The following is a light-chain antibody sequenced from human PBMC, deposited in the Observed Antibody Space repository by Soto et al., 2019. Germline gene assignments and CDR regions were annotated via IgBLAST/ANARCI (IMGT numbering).Light chain of an antibody. CDR2: TAS. Sequence: DILMTQSPSSLSASLGDRVTITCRASQGINNLLAWYQQKPGKAPKSLIKTASILQSGVPSRFSGSGSEPDFTLTISSLQPEDFATYYCKQYNSFPRTFGQGTRLEI. V-gene: IGKV1D-16*01. CDR1: QGINNL. J-gene: IGKJ5*01. CDR3: KQYNSFPRT.